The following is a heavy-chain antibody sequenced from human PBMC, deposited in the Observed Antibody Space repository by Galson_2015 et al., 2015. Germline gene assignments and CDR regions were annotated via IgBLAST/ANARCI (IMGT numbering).Heavy chain of an antibody. D-gene: IGHD3-22*01. CDR1: GYIFTNYG. Sequence: SVKVSCKASGYIFTNYGFSWVRQAPELGLEWMGWISAYNGRINYARKLQGRVTMTTDPSTSTAYMELTSLRSDDTAVYYCARLDSSGYTSLDYWGQGTLVTVSS. CDR3: ARLDSSGYTSLDY. V-gene: IGHV1-18*01. J-gene: IGHJ4*02. CDR2: ISAYNGRI.